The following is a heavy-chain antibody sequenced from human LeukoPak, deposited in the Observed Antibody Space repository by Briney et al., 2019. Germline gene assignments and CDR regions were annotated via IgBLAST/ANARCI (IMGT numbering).Heavy chain of an antibody. CDR1: GFTFSSYW. CDR2: INSDERSI. V-gene: IGHV3-74*01. J-gene: IGHJ4*02. D-gene: IGHD1-26*01. CDR3: ARENSGSSGAYFDY. Sequence: GGSLRLSCAASGFTFSSYWMHWVRQAPGKGLVWVSRINSDERSITCADSVKGRFTISRDNAKNTLYLQMNSLRAEDTAVYYCARENSGSSGAYFDYWGQGTLVTVSS.